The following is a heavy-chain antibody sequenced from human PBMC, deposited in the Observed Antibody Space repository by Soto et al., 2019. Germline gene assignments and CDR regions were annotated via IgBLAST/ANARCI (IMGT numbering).Heavy chain of an antibody. J-gene: IGHJ5*02. V-gene: IGHV1-18*01. CDR3: ARGPLAAAGTLNWFDP. Sequence: GASVKVSCKASGYTFTSYGIIWVRQAPGQGLEWMGWISAYNGNTNYAQKLQGRVTMTTDTSTSTAYMELRSLRSDDTAVYYCARGPLAAAGTLNWFDPWGQGTLVTVSS. CDR1: GYTFTSYG. D-gene: IGHD6-13*01. CDR2: ISAYNGNT.